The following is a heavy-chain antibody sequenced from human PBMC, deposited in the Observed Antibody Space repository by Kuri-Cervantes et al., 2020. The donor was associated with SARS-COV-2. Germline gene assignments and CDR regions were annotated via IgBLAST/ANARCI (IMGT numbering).Heavy chain of an antibody. Sequence: ASVKVSCKASGYTFTSYDINWVRQATGQGLEWMGWVNPNSGNTGYAQKFQGRVTMTRNTSISTAYMELSSLRSEDTAVYYCARTDIVLMVYAIFREDYWGQGTLVTVSS. D-gene: IGHD2-8*01. J-gene: IGHJ4*02. CDR2: VNPNSGNT. CDR1: GYTFTSYD. V-gene: IGHV1-8*01. CDR3: ARTDIVLMVYAIFREDY.